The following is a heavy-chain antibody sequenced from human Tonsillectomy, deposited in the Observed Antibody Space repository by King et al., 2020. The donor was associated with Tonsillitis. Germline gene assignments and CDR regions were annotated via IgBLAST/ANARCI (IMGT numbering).Heavy chain of an antibody. V-gene: IGHV4-59*08. CDR1: GGSISSYY. CDR3: ARHRDSIGYYPGYFDY. J-gene: IGHJ4*02. Sequence: VQLQESGPGLVKPSETLSLTCTVSGGSISSYYWSWIRQPPGKGLEWIVDIYYSGSTNYNPSLKSRVTISVDTSKNQFSLMLSSVPAADTAVYYCARHRDSIGYYPGYFDYWGQGTLVTVSS. D-gene: IGHD3-22*01. CDR2: IYYSGST.